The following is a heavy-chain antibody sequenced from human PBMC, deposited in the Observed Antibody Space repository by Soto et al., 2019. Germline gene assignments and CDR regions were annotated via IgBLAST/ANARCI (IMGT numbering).Heavy chain of an antibody. J-gene: IGHJ5*02. CDR1: GGSISSSGYY. V-gene: IGHV4-39*01. CDR2: IYYSGTT. CDR3: ARCSSVSGCFDP. D-gene: IGHD3-10*02. Sequence: SETLSLTCTVSGGSISSSGYYWGWIRQPPGKGLELIGCIYYSGTTYYNPSLKSRVTISVDTSKNQFSLKLSSVTAADTAVYYCARCSSVSGCFDPWVQGTLVTVSS.